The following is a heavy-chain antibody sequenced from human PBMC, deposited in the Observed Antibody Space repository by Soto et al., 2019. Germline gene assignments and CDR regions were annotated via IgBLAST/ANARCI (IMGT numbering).Heavy chain of an antibody. CDR1: GFTFSGYS. J-gene: IGHJ6*02. Sequence: EVQLVESGGGLVKPGGSLRLSCVASGFTFSGYSINWVRQAPGKGLEWVSYISGPSIYIYYADSVKGRFTISSDNAKSAVYLQMNSLRAEDTAVYYCARGFRNGFNVWGQGTTVSVS. CDR3: ARGFRNGFNV. CDR2: ISGPSIYI. V-gene: IGHV3-21*01. D-gene: IGHD2-8*01.